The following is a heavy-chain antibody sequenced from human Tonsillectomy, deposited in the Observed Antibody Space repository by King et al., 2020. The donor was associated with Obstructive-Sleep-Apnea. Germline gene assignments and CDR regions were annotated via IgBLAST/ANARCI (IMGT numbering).Heavy chain of an antibody. J-gene: IGHJ2*01. Sequence: VQLVESGAEVKKPGASVKVSCKASGYTFTSYDINWVRQATGQGLEWMGWMNPNSLNTCYPQKFQGIVTMTRDTSINTAYMELSSRSSEDTAVYYCERDPPGTNWRTINLCVDLWCRGPLVTVSA. CDR2: MNPNSLNT. D-gene: IGHD1-20*01. V-gene: IGHV1-8*01. CDR3: ERDPPGTNWRTINLCVDL. CDR1: GYTFTSYD.